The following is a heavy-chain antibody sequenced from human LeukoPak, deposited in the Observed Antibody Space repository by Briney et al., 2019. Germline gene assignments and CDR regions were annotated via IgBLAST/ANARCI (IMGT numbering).Heavy chain of an antibody. V-gene: IGHV3-9*01. J-gene: IGHJ3*01. Sequence: PGGSLRLFCVASGFNFDDYDMHWVRQVTGKGLEWVSGASWSGGTVVKGRFTISRDNAKNSLYLQLDRLTSEDTAFYYCVKSSMFRGFNSRPDFFDVWGQGTMVIVSS. D-gene: IGHD3-10*01. CDR2: ASWSGGTV. CDR3: VKSSMFRGFNSRPDFFDV. CDR1: GFNFDDYD.